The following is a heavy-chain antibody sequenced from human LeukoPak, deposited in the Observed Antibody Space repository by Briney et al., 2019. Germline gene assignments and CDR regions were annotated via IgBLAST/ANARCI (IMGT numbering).Heavy chain of an antibody. D-gene: IGHD3-10*01. J-gene: IGHJ4*02. CDR2: ISGSGGST. Sequence: GGSLRLSCASSGFTFSSYAMSWVRQAPGKGLEWVSAISGSGGSTYYADSVKGRFTISRDNSKNTLYLQMNSLRAEDTAVYYCAKESGYYGSGSSDYWGQGTLVTVSS. V-gene: IGHV3-23*01. CDR1: GFTFSSYA. CDR3: AKESGYYGSGSSDY.